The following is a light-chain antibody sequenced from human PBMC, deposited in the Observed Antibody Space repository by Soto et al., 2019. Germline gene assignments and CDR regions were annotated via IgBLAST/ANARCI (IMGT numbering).Light chain of an antibody. J-gene: IGKJ2*01. CDR2: AAS. Sequence: DIQMTPSPSSLSASVGDRVTITCRASQTISSYLNWYQQNPGKAPKLLIYAASSLQSGVPSRFSGSASGTDFTLTISSLQPEDFATYYCQQSSNLPYTFGQGTKLEIK. V-gene: IGKV1-39*01. CDR3: QQSSNLPYT. CDR1: QTISSY.